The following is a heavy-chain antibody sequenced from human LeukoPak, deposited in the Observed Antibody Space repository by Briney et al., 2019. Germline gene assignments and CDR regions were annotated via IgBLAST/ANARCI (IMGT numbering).Heavy chain of an antibody. CDR1: GFTFGDYA. CDR2: IRSKAYGGTT. CDR3: TSRYCSGGSCYSYYYYYGMDV. J-gene: IGHJ6*02. V-gene: IGHV3-49*03. Sequence: GGSLRLSCTASGFTFGDYAMSWFRQAPGKGLEWVGFIRSKAYGGTTEYAASVKGRFTISRDDSKSIAYLQMNSLKTEDTAVYYCTSRYCSGGSCYSYYYYYGMDVWGQGTTVTVSS. D-gene: IGHD2-15*01.